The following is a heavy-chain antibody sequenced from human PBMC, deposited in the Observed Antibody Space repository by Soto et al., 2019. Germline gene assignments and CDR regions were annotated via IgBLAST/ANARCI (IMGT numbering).Heavy chain of an antibody. CDR2: IYYSGST. V-gene: IGHV4-39*01. J-gene: IGHJ4*02. CDR3: ARYIDDFWSGYLDY. CDR1: GGSISSSSYY. D-gene: IGHD3-3*01. Sequence: SETLSLTCTVSGGSISSSSYYWGWIRQPPGKGLEWIGSIYYSGSTYYNPSLKSRVTISVDTSKNQFSLKLSSVTTADTAVYYCARYIDDFWSGYLDYWGQGTLVTVSS.